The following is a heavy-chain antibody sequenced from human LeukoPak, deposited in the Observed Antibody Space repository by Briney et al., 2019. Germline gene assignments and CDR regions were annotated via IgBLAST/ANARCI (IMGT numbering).Heavy chain of an antibody. CDR1: GFTFGNSA. CDR3: AKAVFGLLNYYYGMDV. J-gene: IGHJ6*02. V-gene: IGHV3-23*01. CDR2: ISGGGGST. Sequence: GESLRLSCAASGFTFGNSAMSWVRQAPGKGLEWVSTISGGGGSTYYADSVKGRFSISRDNSKNTLYLQMNRLRAEDTAVYYCAKAVFGLLNYYYGMDVWGQGTTVTVSS. D-gene: IGHD3/OR15-3a*01.